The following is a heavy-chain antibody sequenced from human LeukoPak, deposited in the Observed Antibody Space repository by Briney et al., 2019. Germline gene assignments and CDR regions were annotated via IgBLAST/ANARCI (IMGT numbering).Heavy chain of an antibody. J-gene: IGHJ4*02. D-gene: IGHD3-22*01. CDR1: GGSFSGYY. V-gene: IGHV4-59*10. CDR2: IYTSGST. Sequence: SETLSLTCAVYGGSFSGYYWSWIRQPPGKGLEWIGRIYTSGSTNYNPSLKSRVTISVDTSKNQFSLKLSSVTAADTAVYYCAGAYYYDSSGYGNWGQGTLVTVSS. CDR3: AGAYYYDSSGYGN.